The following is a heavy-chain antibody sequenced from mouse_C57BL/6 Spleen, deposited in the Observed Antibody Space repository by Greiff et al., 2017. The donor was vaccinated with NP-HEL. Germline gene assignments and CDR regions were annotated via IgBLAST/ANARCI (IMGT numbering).Heavy chain of an antibody. J-gene: IGHJ3*01. V-gene: IGHV5-17*01. CDR3: ARGPFDGYYVAWFAY. Sequence: EVKLMESGGGLVKPGGSLKLSCAASGFTFSDYGMHWVRQAPEKGLEWVAYISSGSSTIYYADTVKGRFTISRDNAKNTLFLQMTSLRSEDTAMYYCARGPFDGYYVAWFAYWGQGTLVTVSA. CDR2: ISSGSSTI. D-gene: IGHD2-3*01. CDR1: GFTFSDYG.